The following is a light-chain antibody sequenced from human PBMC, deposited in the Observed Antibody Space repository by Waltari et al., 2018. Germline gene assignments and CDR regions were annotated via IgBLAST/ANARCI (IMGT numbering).Light chain of an antibody. J-gene: IGLJ2*01. V-gene: IGLV2-14*03. CDR3: SSYTPTSILV. CDR2: DVT. Sequence: QSALTQPASVSGSPGHSPTPSSPGPRRHVGSYNYASWYQQHPGPPPKLLIYDVTKRPSGVSGRFSGSKSGNTASLTISGLQPEDEADYFCSSYTPTSILVFGGGTKLTV. CDR1: RRHVGSYNY.